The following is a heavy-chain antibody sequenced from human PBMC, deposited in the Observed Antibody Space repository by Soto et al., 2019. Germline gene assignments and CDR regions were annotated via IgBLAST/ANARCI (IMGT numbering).Heavy chain of an antibody. Sequence: PGGSLRLSCAASGFTFSIYAMHWVRQAPGKGLEWVAVISFDGSDEYYVDSVKGRFTVSRDNSRNTLYLQMNSLRAEDTAVYYCAGDRLRLSGGNMDDWGQGTTVTVSS. V-gene: IGHV3-30*04. D-gene: IGHD2-21*02. CDR1: GFTFSIYA. CDR2: ISFDGSDE. CDR3: AGDRLRLSGGNMDD. J-gene: IGHJ6*02.